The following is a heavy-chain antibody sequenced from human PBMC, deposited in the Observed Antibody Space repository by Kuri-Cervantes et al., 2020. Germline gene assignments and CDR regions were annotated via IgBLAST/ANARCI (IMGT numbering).Heavy chain of an antibody. J-gene: IGHJ5*02. Sequence: GESLKISCAASGFTFSDYYMSWIRQAPGKGLEWVANIKQDGSEKYYVDSVKGRFTISRDNAKNSLYLQMNSLRAEDTAVYYCTRGMGDTAIPGSWGQGTLVTVSS. CDR3: TRGMGDTAIPGS. V-gene: IGHV3-7*01. CDR2: IKQDGSEK. D-gene: IGHD5-18*01. CDR1: GFTFSDYY.